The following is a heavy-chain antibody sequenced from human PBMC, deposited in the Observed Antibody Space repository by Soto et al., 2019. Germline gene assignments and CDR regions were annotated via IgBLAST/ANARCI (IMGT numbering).Heavy chain of an antibody. J-gene: IGHJ5*02. D-gene: IGHD6-19*01. CDR1: GYTFTSYG. Sequence: ASVKVSCKASGYTFTSYGISWVRQAPGQGLEWMGWISAYNGNTNYAQRLQGRVTMTTDTSTSTAYMELRSLRSDDTAVYYCARGVAVAGFDWFDPWGQGTLVTVSS. CDR3: ARGVAVAGFDWFDP. CDR2: ISAYNGNT. V-gene: IGHV1-18*04.